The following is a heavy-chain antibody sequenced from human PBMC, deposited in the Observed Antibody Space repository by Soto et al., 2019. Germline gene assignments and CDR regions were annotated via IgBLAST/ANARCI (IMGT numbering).Heavy chain of an antibody. Sequence: PSETLSLTCRVSGVSITSYYWGWIRQSAGGGLEWMGRINTDGLSTYSPSFKRRLTMSLDTSKNQVSLRLISVTAADTAVYFCARVPVAVAATEDYYGLDVWGQGTTVTVSS. V-gene: IGHV4-4*07. CDR3: ARVPVAVAATEDYYGLDV. D-gene: IGHD2-15*01. CDR2: INTDGLS. CDR1: GVSITSYY. J-gene: IGHJ6*02.